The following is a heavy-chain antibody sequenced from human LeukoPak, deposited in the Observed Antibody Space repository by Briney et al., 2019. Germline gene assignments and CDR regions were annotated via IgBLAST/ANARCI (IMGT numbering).Heavy chain of an antibody. D-gene: IGHD6-6*01. Sequence: GGSLRLSCAASGFTFSSYAMHWVRQAPGKGLEWVAVISYDGSNKYYADSVKGRFTISRDNSKNTLYLQMNSLRAEDTAVYYCAREVGSSSWGLTHYYYYMDVWGKGTTVTISS. CDR2: ISYDGSNK. CDR3: AREVGSSSWGLTHYYYYMDV. V-gene: IGHV3-30*04. J-gene: IGHJ6*03. CDR1: GFTFSSYA.